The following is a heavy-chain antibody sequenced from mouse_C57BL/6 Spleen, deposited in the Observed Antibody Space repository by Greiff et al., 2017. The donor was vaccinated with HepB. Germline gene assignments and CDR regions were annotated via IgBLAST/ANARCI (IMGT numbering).Heavy chain of an antibody. J-gene: IGHJ3*01. CDR3: ARSWDGYYVGWFAY. Sequence: QVQLQQSGAELVRPGTSVKVSCKASGYAFTNYLIEWVKQRPGQGLEWIGVINPGSGGTNYNEKFKGKATLTADKSSSTAYMQLSSLTSEDSAVYYCARSWDGYYVGWFAYWGQGTLVTVSA. V-gene: IGHV1-54*01. CDR2: INPGSGGT. D-gene: IGHD2-3*01. CDR1: GYAFTNYL.